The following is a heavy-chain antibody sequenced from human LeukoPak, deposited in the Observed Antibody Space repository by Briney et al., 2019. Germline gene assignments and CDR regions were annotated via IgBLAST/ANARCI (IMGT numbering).Heavy chain of an antibody. J-gene: IGHJ6*02. CDR1: GFTFSSYG. CDR3: AKEDEWFGELTDYYYYGMDV. CDR2: ILYDGSNK. Sequence: GRSLRLSCAASGFTFSSYGMHWVRQAPGKGLEWVAVILYDGSNKYYADSVKGRFTISRDNSKNTLYLQMNSLRAEDTAVYYCAKEDEWFGELTDYYYYGMDVWGQGTTVTVSS. D-gene: IGHD3-10*01. V-gene: IGHV3-30*18.